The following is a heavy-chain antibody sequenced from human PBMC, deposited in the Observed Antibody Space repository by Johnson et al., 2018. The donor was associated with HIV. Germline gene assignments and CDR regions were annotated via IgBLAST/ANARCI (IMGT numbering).Heavy chain of an antibody. CDR3: AREWELLNYAFDI. V-gene: IGHV3-23*01. CDR2: ISASGGST. D-gene: IGHD1-26*01. Sequence: RQAPGKGLEWVSGISASGGSTYDADSVKGRFTISRDNSKNTLYLQMNSLRAEDTAVYYCAREWELLNYAFDIWGQGTMVTVSS. J-gene: IGHJ3*02.